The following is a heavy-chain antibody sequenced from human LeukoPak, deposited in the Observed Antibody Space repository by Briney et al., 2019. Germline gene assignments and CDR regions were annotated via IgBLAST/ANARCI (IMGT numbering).Heavy chain of an antibody. D-gene: IGHD1-26*01. V-gene: IGHV3-23*01. J-gene: IGHJ4*02. CDR2: ISGSGDSV. CDR3: AKKGATTGDFDY. Sequence: GGSLRLSCAASGFTFTNYDMSWVRQAPGKGLEWLSSISGSGDSVFYADSVKGRFTISRDNSLNTLHLQMNSLRAEDTAVYYCAKKGATTGDFDYWGQGTLVTVSS. CDR1: GFTFTNYD.